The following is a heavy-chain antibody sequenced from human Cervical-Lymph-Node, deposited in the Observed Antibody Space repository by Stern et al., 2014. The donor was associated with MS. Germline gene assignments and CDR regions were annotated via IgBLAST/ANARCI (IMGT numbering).Heavy chain of an antibody. CDR2: ISYDGSSK. V-gene: IGHV3-30*18. CDR1: GFTFSNYG. Sequence: VHLVESGGGVVQPGRSLRLSCAASGFTFSNYGMHWVRQAPGKGLEWVAIISYDGSSKYYADSVKGRFTISRDNSKNTLYLQMNSLRAEDTAVFYCAKGLTKSAYYFDYWGQGTLVTVSS. CDR3: AKGLTKSAYYFDY. J-gene: IGHJ4*02. D-gene: IGHD3-16*01.